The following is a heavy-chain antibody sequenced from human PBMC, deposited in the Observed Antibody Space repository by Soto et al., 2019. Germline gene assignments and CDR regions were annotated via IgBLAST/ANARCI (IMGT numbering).Heavy chain of an antibody. CDR3: ARNANVSRYGPRRRYFDL. D-gene: IGHD5-12*01. CDR2: IYYSGST. Sequence: SETLCLTCIVSGGSISSYYWSWIRQPPGEGLEWIGYIYYSGSTNYNPSLKSRVTISGDTSKNQFSLKLSSVTAADTAVYYCARNANVSRYGPRRRYFDLWGRGTLVTVSS. V-gene: IGHV4-59*01. J-gene: IGHJ2*01. CDR1: GGSISSYY.